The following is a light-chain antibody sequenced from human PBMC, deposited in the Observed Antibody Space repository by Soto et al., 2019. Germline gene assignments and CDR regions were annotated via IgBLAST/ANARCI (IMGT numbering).Light chain of an antibody. J-gene: IGLJ1*01. CDR1: SSDVGNYNY. CDR2: GVS. V-gene: IGLV2-14*03. CDR3: SSYAGGYCL. Sequence: QSALTQPASVSGSPGQSITISCTGTSSDVGNYNYVSWYQQHPGKAPKLMIFGVSNRPSGVSDRFSGSKSGNTASLTISGLQAEDEADYHCSSYAGGYCLFGTGTKVTVL.